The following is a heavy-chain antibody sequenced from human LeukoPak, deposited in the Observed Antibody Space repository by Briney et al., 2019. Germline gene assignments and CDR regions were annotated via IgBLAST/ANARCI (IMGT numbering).Heavy chain of an antibody. CDR3: ARAPSVAARPWGFYYYYMDV. CDR2: IYYSGST. J-gene: IGHJ6*03. Sequence: SETLSLTCTVSGGSISSSSYYWGWIRQPPGKGLEWIGSIYYSGSTYYNPSLKSRVTISVDTSKNQFSLKLSSATAADTAVYYCARAPSVAARPWGFYYYYMDVWGKGTTVTVSS. D-gene: IGHD6-6*01. CDR1: GGSISSSSYY. V-gene: IGHV4-39*07.